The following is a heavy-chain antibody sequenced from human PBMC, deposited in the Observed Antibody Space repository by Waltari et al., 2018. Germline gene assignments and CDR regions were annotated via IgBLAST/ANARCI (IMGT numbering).Heavy chain of an antibody. J-gene: IGHJ4*02. CDR1: GCNCSKYA. Sequence: EVQLLEAGGDLVQPGGSLRLSCAGSGCNCSKYAMTWVRQAPGTGLEWVSSISAHAVDTFYADSVRGPLPLSRDNPKNTLYLDVYILRAEATALYYCARAGGSFDYWGQGTLVTVSS. CDR3: ARAGGSFDY. CDR2: ISAHAVDT. V-gene: IGHV3-23*01. D-gene: IGHD6-25*01.